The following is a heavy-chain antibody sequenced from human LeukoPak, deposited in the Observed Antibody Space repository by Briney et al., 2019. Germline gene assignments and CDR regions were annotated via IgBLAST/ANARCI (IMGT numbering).Heavy chain of an antibody. CDR2: ISGYNGNT. D-gene: IGHD6-13*01. Sequence: ASVKVSCKASGYTFTSYDINWVRQAPGQGLEWMGWISGYNGNTNYAQKPQGRVTVTTDTSTSTVYMELRSLRSDDTAVYYCARGTSSSSWYLGYRGQGTLVTVSS. V-gene: IGHV1-18*01. CDR3: ARGTSSSSWYLGY. J-gene: IGHJ4*02. CDR1: GYTFTSYD.